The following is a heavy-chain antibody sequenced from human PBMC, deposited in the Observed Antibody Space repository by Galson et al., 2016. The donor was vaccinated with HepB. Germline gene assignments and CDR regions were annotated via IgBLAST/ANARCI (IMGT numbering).Heavy chain of an antibody. CDR1: GFSLRTSGMR. CDR2: IDWDDDK. CDR3: ARMGYGFNYFDP. D-gene: IGHD5-18*01. Sequence: PALVKPTQTLTLTCTFSGFSLRTSGMRVSWIRQPPGKALEWLARIDWDDDKFYRTSLRTRLTISKDTSKNQVVLTMTNMDPVDTGTYYCARMGYGFNYFDPWGQGTLVTVSS. J-gene: IGHJ5*02. V-gene: IGHV2-70*04.